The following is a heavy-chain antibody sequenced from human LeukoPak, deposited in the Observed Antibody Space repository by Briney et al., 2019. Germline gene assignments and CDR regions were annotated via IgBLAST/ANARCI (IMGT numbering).Heavy chain of an antibody. CDR3: ARIYYYDSSGYYNLPFDY. J-gene: IGHJ4*02. CDR2: INPSSGGT. D-gene: IGHD3-22*01. Sequence: ASVKVSCKASGYTFTGYYMHWVRQAPGQGLEWMGWINPSSGGTNYAQKFQGRVTMTRDTSISTAYMELSRLRSDDTAVYYCARIYYYDSSGYYNLPFDYWGQGTLVTVSS. CDR1: GYTFTGYY. V-gene: IGHV1-2*02.